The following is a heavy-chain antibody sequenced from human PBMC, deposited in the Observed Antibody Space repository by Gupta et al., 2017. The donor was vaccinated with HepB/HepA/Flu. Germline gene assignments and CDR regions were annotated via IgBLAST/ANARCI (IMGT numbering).Heavy chain of an antibody. J-gene: IGHJ6*02. CDR1: GFNFSSYA. V-gene: IGHV3-23*01. Sequence: GGHLVQPGGSLRLSCAGSGFNFSSYAMSWVRQAPGKGLQWLSHVSASGLSTFYADSVKGRLTISRDNSQNTVYLQLFSLRAEDTARYFCARVPHPYNYYYSGMDVWGQGTTVIGSS. CDR3: ARVPHPYNYYYSGMDV. CDR2: VSASGLST. D-gene: IGHD5-18*01.